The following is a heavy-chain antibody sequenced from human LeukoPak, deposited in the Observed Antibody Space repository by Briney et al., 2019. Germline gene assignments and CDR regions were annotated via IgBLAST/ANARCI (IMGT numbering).Heavy chain of an antibody. Sequence: GGSLRLSCAASGFTFSSYGMNWVRQPPGKGLEWVAFIRFDGSHKYYADSVKGRFIISRDNSKNTMFLQMNDLRAEDTGVYYCAKKDLPTGSYTPFDHWGRGTLVTVSS. J-gene: IGHJ4*02. D-gene: IGHD1-26*01. CDR2: IRFDGSHK. V-gene: IGHV3-30*02. CDR3: AKKDLPTGSYTPFDH. CDR1: GFTFSSYG.